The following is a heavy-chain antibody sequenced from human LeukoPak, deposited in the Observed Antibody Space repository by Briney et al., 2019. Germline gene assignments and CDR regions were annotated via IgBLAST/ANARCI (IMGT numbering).Heavy chain of an antibody. CDR2: IYYSGST. CDR3: ARHGSGSYQNDAFDI. D-gene: IGHD3-10*01. CDR1: GGSINSYY. Sequence: SETLSLTCTVSGGSINSYYWSWIRQTPGKGLEWIGYIYYSGSTNYNPSLKSRVTISVDTSKNQFSLKLSSVTAADTAVYYCARHGSGSYQNDAFDIWGQGTMVTVSS. J-gene: IGHJ3*02. V-gene: IGHV4-59*08.